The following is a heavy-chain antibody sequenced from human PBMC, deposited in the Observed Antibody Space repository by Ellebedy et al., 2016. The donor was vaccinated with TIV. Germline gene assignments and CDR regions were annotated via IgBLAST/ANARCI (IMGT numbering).Heavy chain of an antibody. CDR2: ISWIINST. J-gene: IGHJ2*01. V-gene: IGHV3-9*01. D-gene: IGHD6-19*01. CDR3: ARAGSSGWEAYFDL. CDR1: GFTFDDFA. Sequence: PGGSLRLSCAASGFTFDDFAMHWVRQAPGKGLEWVSGISWIINSTGCADSLKGRFTIPRDNAKNSLYLQMNSLRAEDRAVYYCARAGSSGWEAYFDLWGRGTLVTVSS.